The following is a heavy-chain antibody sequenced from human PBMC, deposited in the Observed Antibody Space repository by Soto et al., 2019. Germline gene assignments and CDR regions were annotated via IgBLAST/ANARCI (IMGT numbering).Heavy chain of an antibody. J-gene: IGHJ6*03. D-gene: IGHD5-12*01. V-gene: IGHV4-4*02. CDR3: ARAFGYSGTHYYYYYMDV. CDR2: IYHSGST. CDR1: SGSISSSNW. Sequence: QVQLQESGPGLVKPSGTLSLTCAVSSGSISSSNWWSRVRQTPGKGLEWIGEIYHSGSTNYNPSLKRRVTISVDKSKNQFSLNLRSVTAADTAVYYCARAFGYSGTHYYYYYMDVWGKGTTVTVSS.